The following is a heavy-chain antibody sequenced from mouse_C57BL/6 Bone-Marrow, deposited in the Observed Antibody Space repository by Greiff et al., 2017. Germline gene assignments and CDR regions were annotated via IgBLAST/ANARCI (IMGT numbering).Heavy chain of an antibody. Sequence: GGGLVQPKGSLKLSCAVPGFTFNTYAMLWVRQAPGKGLEWVARISSKSSNYATYYAESVKDRFTISRDYSQSMLYLQINNLKSEDTAMYYCVRNYCSSFAYWGQGTLVTVSA. D-gene: IGHD2-12*01. CDR1: GFTFNTYA. J-gene: IGHJ3*01. CDR3: VRNYCSSFAY. CDR2: ISSKSSNYAT. V-gene: IGHV10-3*01.